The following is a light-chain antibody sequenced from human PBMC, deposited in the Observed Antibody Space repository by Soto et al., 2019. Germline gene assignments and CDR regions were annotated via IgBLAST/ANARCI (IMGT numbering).Light chain of an antibody. Sequence: DIQMTQSPSSLSASVGDRVTITCRASQGISNYIAWYQQKPGKAPKLQIYAASTLQSGVPSRFSGSGSGTDFTLTINSLQPEDVASYSCPKYRSVPLFGAGTKVDIK. V-gene: IGKV1-27*01. J-gene: IGKJ3*01. CDR2: AAS. CDR1: QGISNY. CDR3: PKYRSVPL.